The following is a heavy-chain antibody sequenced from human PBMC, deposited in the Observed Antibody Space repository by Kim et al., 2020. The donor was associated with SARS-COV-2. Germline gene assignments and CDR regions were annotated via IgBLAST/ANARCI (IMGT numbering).Heavy chain of an antibody. V-gene: IGHV1-3*01. CDR2: INAGNGNT. CDR1: GYTFTSYA. J-gene: IGHJ5*02. D-gene: IGHD3-10*01. CDR3: ARERGRDVLLWFGELRGWFDP. Sequence: ASVKVSCKASGYTFTSYAMHWVRQAPGQRLEWMGWINAGNGNTKYSQKFQGRVTITRDTSASTAYMELSSLRSEDTAVYYCARERGRDVLLWFGELRGWFDPWGQGTLVTVSS.